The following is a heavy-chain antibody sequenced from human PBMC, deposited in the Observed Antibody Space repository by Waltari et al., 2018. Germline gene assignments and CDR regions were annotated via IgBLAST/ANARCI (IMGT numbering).Heavy chain of an antibody. J-gene: IGHJ3*02. CDR3: ANYYGSGSYKGAFDI. D-gene: IGHD3-10*01. V-gene: IGHV4-39*07. CDR2: IYYSGST. CDR1: GGSISSSSYY. Sequence: QLQLQESGPGLVKPSETLSLTCTVSGGSISSSSYYWGWIRQPPGKGLEWIGSIYYSGSTYYNPSLKSRVTISVDTSKNQFSLKLSSVTAADTAVYYCANYYGSGSYKGAFDIWGQGTMVTVSS.